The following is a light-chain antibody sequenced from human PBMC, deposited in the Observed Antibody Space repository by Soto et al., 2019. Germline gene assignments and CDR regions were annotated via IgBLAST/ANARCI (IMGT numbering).Light chain of an antibody. V-gene: IGKV1-5*01. J-gene: IGKJ1*01. CDR3: QQYSSYWT. Sequence: GDRVTITCRASHSISSWLAWYQQKPVKAPKFLIYDASNLESGVPSRFSGSGSGTEFTLTISSLQPDDFATYYCQQYSSYWTFGQGTKVDIK. CDR1: HSISSW. CDR2: DAS.